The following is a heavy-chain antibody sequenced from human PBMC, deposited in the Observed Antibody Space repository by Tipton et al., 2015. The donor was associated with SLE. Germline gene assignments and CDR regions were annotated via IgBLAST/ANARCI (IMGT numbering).Heavy chain of an antibody. J-gene: IGHJ6*02. Sequence: QSGAEVRKPGSSVKVSCKASGGTFSTAIFSWVRQAPGQGLEWMGGIIPAFGAGKDAQKFRGRVTITADESTGTSYMELRSLKSEDTAVYYCARGSCSGGSCYSFVPYNGMAVWGQGTTVTVSS. CDR1: GGTFSTAI. D-gene: IGHD2-15*01. CDR3: ARGSCSGGSCYSFVPYNGMAV. V-gene: IGHV1-69*01. CDR2: IIPAFGAG.